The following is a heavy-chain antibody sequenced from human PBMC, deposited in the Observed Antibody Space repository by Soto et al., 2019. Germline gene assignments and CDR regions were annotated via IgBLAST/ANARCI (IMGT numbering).Heavy chain of an antibody. Sequence: SETLSLTCPVSGCTISSYYWSWIRQPPGKGLEWIGYIYYSGSTNYNPSLKSRVTISVDTSKNQFSLKLSSVTAADTAVYYCARVGSGSYYTLYYYYYMDVWGKGTTVTVSS. CDR3: ARVGSGSYYTLYYYYYMDV. V-gene: IGHV4-59*01. J-gene: IGHJ6*03. D-gene: IGHD3-10*01. CDR1: GCTISSYY. CDR2: IYYSGST.